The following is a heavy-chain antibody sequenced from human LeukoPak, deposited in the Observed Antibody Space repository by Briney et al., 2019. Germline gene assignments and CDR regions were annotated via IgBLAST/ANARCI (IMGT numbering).Heavy chain of an antibody. V-gene: IGHV3-23*01. CDR2: ISGSGGST. CDR1: GFTFSSYA. Sequence: PGGSLRLSCAASGFTFSSYAMSWVRQAPGKGLEWVSAISGSGGSTYYADSVKGRFTISRDNSKNTLHLQMNSLRAEDTAVYYCAKVGIVVVVADDYFDYWGQGTLVTVSS. CDR3: AKVGIVVVVADDYFDY. D-gene: IGHD2-15*01. J-gene: IGHJ4*02.